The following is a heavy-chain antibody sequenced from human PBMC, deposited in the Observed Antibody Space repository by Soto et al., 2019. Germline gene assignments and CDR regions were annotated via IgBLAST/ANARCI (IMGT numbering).Heavy chain of an antibody. CDR2: LCGSGGTT. CDR3: AKQRAGYGSGSDTFYFDF. J-gene: IGHJ4*02. CDR1: GFTFSTYA. Sequence: GGSLRLSCSTSGFTFSTYAMNWVRQAPGKGLEWVSALCGSGGTTYYADSVRGRFTISRDKSKNTLFLQMSSLRAEDTALYYCAKQRAGYGSGSDTFYFDFWGQGTLVTVSS. D-gene: IGHD3-10*01. V-gene: IGHV3-23*01.